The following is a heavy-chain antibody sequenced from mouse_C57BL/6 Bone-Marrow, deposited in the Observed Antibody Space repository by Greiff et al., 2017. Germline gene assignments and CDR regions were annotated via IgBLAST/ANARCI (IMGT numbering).Heavy chain of an antibody. V-gene: IGHV1-81*01. CDR1: GYTFKSSG. Sequence: QVQLQQSGAELARPGASVKLSCKASGYTFKSSGISWVKQRTGQGLEWIGEIDPRSVNTYYTEKFKGKATLTADKSSSTAYMELRSLTSEDSTFYFCRGWMGDYWGQGTTLTVSS. D-gene: IGHD1-1*02. CDR2: IDPRSVNT. J-gene: IGHJ2*01. CDR3: RGWMGDY.